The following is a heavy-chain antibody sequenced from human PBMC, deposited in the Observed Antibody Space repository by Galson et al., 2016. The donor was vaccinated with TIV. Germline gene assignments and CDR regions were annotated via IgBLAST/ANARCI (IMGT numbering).Heavy chain of an antibody. CDR3: ASPPPHNNYALKVALNF. Sequence: SLRLSCAASGFTFSIYGIQWVRQAPGRGLEWVAVISYDSTEKYYAESMRGRVTVSRDSSENTAYLQLTNLRLEATAVYYCASPPPHNNYALKVALNFWGQGTLATVAA. V-gene: IGHV3-30*03. CDR1: GFTFSIYG. D-gene: IGHD4-11*01. J-gene: IGHJ4*02. CDR2: ISYDSTEK.